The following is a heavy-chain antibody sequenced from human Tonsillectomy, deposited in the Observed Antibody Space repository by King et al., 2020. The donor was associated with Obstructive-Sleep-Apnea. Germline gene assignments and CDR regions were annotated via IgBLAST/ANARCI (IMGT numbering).Heavy chain of an antibody. J-gene: IGHJ5*02. V-gene: IGHV4-34*01. CDR1: GGSFSDYY. CDR2: INHSGST. Sequence: VQLQQWGAGLLKPSETLSLTCAVYGGSFSDYYWSWIRQPPGKGLEWIGEINHSGSTNYNPSLKSRVTISVDTSNNQFSLRLSSVTAADTAVYYCARGSGAAAVNWFDPWGHGTLVTVSS. D-gene: IGHD6-13*01. CDR3: ARGSGAAAVNWFDP.